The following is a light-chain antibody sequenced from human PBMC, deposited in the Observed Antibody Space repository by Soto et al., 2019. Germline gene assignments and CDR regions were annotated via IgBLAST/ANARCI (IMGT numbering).Light chain of an antibody. Sequence: DIQMTQSPSSLSASVGDRVTISCQASQEISNYLNWYQQKPGKAPKLLIYDASNLETGVPSRFSGSGYGTDFTLTISSLQPEDIATYYCQQYDNSPVVTFGGGTKVDIK. J-gene: IGKJ4*01. CDR3: QQYDNSPVVT. CDR2: DAS. CDR1: QEISNY. V-gene: IGKV1-33*01.